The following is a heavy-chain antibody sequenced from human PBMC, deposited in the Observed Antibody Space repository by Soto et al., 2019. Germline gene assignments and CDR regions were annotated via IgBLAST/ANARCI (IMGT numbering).Heavy chain of an antibody. CDR3: ARGFGVGSSPYGMDV. Sequence: SVKVSCKASGGTFNSYGLNWVRQAPGRGLGWMGGIVPVFGIANYAQKFEGRVTITADGSTNTVYMELSSLRSEDTAVYYCARGFGVGSSPYGMDVWGQGTTVTVSS. J-gene: IGHJ6*02. V-gene: IGHV1-69*13. D-gene: IGHD3-3*01. CDR2: IVPVFGIA. CDR1: GGTFNSYG.